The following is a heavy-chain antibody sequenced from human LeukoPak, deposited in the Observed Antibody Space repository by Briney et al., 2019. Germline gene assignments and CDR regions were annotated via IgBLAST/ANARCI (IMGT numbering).Heavy chain of an antibody. V-gene: IGHV4-34*01. Sequence: SETLSLTCAVYGGSFSGYYWSWIRQPPGKGLEWIGEINHSGSTNYNPSLKSRVTISVDTSKNQFSLKLSSVTAADTAVYYCARTLIFGVVIIFDYWGQGTLVTVSS. CDR2: INHSGST. CDR3: ARTLIFGVVIIFDY. J-gene: IGHJ4*02. CDR1: GGSFSGYY. D-gene: IGHD3-3*01.